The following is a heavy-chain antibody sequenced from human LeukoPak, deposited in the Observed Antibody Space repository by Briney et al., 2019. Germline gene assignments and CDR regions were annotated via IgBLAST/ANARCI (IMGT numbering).Heavy chain of an antibody. V-gene: IGHV3-48*04. CDR2: INEGSNNI. CDR3: ARGVRIAARSTLRNDY. CDR1: GFTFRRYS. Sequence: GGSPRLSCAASGFTFRRYSMNWIRQAPGKGLEWISYINEGSNNIFYADSVKGRFTISRDNAKNSLYLQMNSLRAEDTAVYYCARGVRIAARSTLRNDYWGQGTLVTVSS. D-gene: IGHD6-6*01. J-gene: IGHJ4*02.